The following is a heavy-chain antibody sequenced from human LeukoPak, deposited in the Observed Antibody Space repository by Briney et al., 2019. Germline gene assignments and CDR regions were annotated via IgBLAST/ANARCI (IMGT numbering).Heavy chain of an antibody. D-gene: IGHD3-9*01. J-gene: IGHJ5*02. V-gene: IGHV1-69*10. CDR2: IIPILGTA. CDR3: AVLKYYDILTGYSKPRVDNWFDP. Sequence: SVKVSCKASGGTFSSYAISWVRQAPGQGLEWMGGIIPILGTANYAQKFQGRVTITADKSTSTAYMELSSLRSEDTAVYYCAVLKYYDILTGYSKPRVDNWFDPWGQGTLVTVSS. CDR1: GGTFSSYA.